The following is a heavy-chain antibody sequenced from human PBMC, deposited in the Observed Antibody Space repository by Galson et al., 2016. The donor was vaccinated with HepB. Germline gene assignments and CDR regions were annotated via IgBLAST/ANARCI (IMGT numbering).Heavy chain of an antibody. Sequence: SLRLSCAASGFTFDDYAMYWVRQAPGKGLEWVSGISWNSGGIGYADSVKGRFAISRDNAKNSLYLQMNSLRAEDTALYYCAKGQRSTWWDGMDVWGQGTTVTVSS. CDR2: ISWNSGGI. CDR3: AKGQRSTWWDGMDV. CDR1: GFTFDDYA. J-gene: IGHJ6*02. V-gene: IGHV3-9*01. D-gene: IGHD6-13*01.